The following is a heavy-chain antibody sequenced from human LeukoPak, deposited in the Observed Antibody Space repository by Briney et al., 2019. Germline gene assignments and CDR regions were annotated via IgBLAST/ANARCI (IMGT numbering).Heavy chain of an antibody. J-gene: IGHJ4*02. CDR1: GGSFSGYY. V-gene: IGHV4-34*01. CDR3: ARDLGTAGRPNDN. Sequence: PSETLSLTCAVYGGSFSGYYWSWIRQPPGKGLEWIGEINHSGSTNYNPSLKSRVTISVDTSKNQFSLKLSSVTAADTAVYFCARDLGTAGRPNDNWGQGILVTVSS. CDR2: INHSGST. D-gene: IGHD2-21*02.